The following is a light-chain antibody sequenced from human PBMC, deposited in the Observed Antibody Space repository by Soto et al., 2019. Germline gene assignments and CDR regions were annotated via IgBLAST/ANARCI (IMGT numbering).Light chain of an antibody. CDR3: CSFAGSYTWI. CDR1: SSDVGGYNY. J-gene: IGLJ2*01. CDR2: DVY. Sequence: QSALTQPRSVSGSPGQSVTISCTGTSSDVGGYNYVSWYQQHPGQAPKLMFYDVYKRPSGVPDRFSGSKSGNTASLTVSGLQAEDEADYYCCSFAGSYTWIFGGGTKLTAL. V-gene: IGLV2-11*01.